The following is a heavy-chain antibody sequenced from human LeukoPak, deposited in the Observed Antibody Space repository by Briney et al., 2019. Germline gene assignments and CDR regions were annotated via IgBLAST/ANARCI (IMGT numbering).Heavy chain of an antibody. CDR1: GFTFSNNA. Sequence: AGGSLRLSCAASGFTFSNNAMSWVRQAPGKGLEWVANLNEDGSDKHYVDSVKGRFTISRDNAKNSLYLQMNSLRVEDTAVYYCASGFSGSHWFDPWGQGILVTVSS. D-gene: IGHD3-10*01. V-gene: IGHV3-7*01. CDR2: LNEDGSDK. J-gene: IGHJ5*02. CDR3: ASGFSGSHWFDP.